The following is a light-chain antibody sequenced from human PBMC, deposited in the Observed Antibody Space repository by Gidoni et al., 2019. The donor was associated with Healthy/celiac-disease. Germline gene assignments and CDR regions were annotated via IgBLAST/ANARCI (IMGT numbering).Light chain of an antibody. V-gene: IGKV3-11*01. CDR2: DAS. CDR1: QSVSSY. J-gene: IGKJ5*01. Sequence: EIVLTQSPATLSLSPGERATLSCRASQSVSSYLAWYQQKPGLAPRLLIYDASNRATGIPARFSGSGSGTDFTLTISSLEPEDFAVYYCQQRSNWPAITFXXXTRLEIK. CDR3: QQRSNWPAIT.